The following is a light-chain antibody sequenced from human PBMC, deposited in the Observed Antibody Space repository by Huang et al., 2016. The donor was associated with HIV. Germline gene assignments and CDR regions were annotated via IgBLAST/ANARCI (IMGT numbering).Light chain of an antibody. CDR3: QQYDSLPPWT. CDR1: QDIGNY. J-gene: IGKJ1*01. V-gene: IGKV1-33*01. Sequence: DIQMTQSPSSLSASVVDRVTITCQASQDIGNYLNWDQQKPGKAPKLLIFDASNLETGVPSRFSGSGSGTDFTFTISTLQPEDIATYYCQQYDSLPPWTFGQGTRVEI. CDR2: DAS.